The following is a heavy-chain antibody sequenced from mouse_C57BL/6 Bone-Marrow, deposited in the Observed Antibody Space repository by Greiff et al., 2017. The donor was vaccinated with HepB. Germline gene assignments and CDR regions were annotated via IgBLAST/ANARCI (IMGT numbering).Heavy chain of an antibody. CDR2: INPDSSTI. CDR1: GIDFSRSW. D-gene: IGHD1-1*01. CDR3: ARSRGSRRYFDV. J-gene: IGHJ1*03. V-gene: IGHV4-1*01. Sequence: EVKLMESGGGLVQPGGSLKLSCAASGIDFSRSWMSWVRRAPGKGLEWIGEINPDSSTINYAPSLKDKFIISRDNAKNTLYLQMSKVRSEDTALYYCARSRGSRRYFDVWGTGTTVTVSS.